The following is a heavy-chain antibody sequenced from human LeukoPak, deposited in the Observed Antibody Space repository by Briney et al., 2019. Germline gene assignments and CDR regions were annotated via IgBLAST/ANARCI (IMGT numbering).Heavy chain of an antibody. Sequence: GGSLRLSCAASGFTFSNCAMSWVRQAPGKGLEWVSGINLSGSSTYYADSVRGRFTISRDNSKNTLYLQMNSLRAEDTAVYYCAKDVWRYSGSYYDFDYWGQGTLVTVSS. V-gene: IGHV3-23*01. CDR2: INLSGSST. J-gene: IGHJ4*02. CDR3: AKDVWRYSGSYYDFDY. CDR1: GFTFSNCA. D-gene: IGHD1-26*01.